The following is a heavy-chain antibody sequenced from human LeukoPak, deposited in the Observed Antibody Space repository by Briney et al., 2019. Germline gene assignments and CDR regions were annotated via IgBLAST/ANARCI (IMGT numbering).Heavy chain of an antibody. J-gene: IGHJ4*02. V-gene: IGHV4-34*01. CDR2: INHSGST. Sequence: SETLSLTCAVYGGSFSGYYWSWIRQPPGKGLEWIGEINHSGSTNYNPSLKSRVTISVDTSKNQFSLKLSSVTAADTAVYYCARGGGKWLRLRVIDYWGQGTLVTVSS. CDR3: ARGGGKWLRLRVIDY. D-gene: IGHD5-12*01. CDR1: GGSFSGYY.